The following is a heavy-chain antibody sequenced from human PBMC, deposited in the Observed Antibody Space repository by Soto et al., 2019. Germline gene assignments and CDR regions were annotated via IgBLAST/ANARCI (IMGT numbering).Heavy chain of an antibody. CDR3: ARELAGAVTTAWYFDL. J-gene: IGHJ2*01. D-gene: IGHD4-17*01. V-gene: IGHV3-13*01. CDR2: IGRGGDT. CDR1: GFTFSSSD. Sequence: EVQLVESGGGLVQPGGSLRLSCAASGFTFSSSDMHWVRHVTGKGLEWVSAIGRGGDTYYPGSVKDRFTISRENAKNSLYLQMNNLRAGDTAVYYCARELAGAVTTAWYFDLWGRGTLVTVSS.